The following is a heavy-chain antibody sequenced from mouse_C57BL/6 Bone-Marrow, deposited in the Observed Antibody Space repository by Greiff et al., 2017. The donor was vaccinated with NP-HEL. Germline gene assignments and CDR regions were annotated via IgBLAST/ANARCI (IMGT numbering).Heavy chain of an antibody. V-gene: IGHV1-81*01. CDR3: AGYYYGWYFDV. CDR2: IYPRSGNT. CDR1: GYTFTSYG. Sequence: QVQLKESGAELARPGASVKLSCKASGYTFTSYGISWVKQRTGQGLEWIGEIYPRSGNTYYNEKFKGKATLTADKSSSTAYMELRSLTSEDSAVYFCAGYYYGWYFDVWGTGTTVTVSS. J-gene: IGHJ1*03. D-gene: IGHD1-1*01.